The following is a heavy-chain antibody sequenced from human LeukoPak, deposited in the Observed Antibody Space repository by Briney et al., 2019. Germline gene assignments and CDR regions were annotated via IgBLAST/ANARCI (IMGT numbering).Heavy chain of an antibody. CDR3: AKDLDRVVTAIDY. Sequence: GGSLRLSCAASGFTFSSYWMHWVRQAPGKGLVWVSRINSDGSTISYADSVKGRSTISRDNSKNTLYLQMNSLRAEDTAVYYCAKDLDRVVTAIDYWGQGTLVTVSS. J-gene: IGHJ4*02. CDR2: INSDGSTI. CDR1: GFTFSSYW. V-gene: IGHV3-74*01. D-gene: IGHD2-21*02.